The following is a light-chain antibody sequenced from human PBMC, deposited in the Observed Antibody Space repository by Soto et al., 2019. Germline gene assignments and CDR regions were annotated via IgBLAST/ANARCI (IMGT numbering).Light chain of an antibody. J-gene: IGKJ5*01. CDR1: QSVSSN. CDR2: GAS. V-gene: IGKV3-15*01. Sequence: EIVMTQSPATLSVSPGARATLSCRASQSVSSNLAWYQQKPGQAPRLLIFGASTRATGIPARFSGSGSGTDFTLTISSLQSEDFAVYYCQQYNTWPPITFGPGTRLDIK. CDR3: QQYNTWPPIT.